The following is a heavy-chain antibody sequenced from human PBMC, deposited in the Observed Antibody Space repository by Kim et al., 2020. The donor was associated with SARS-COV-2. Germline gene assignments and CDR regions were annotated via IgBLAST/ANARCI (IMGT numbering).Heavy chain of an antibody. CDR1: GFTFSSYA. CDR2: ISGSGGST. V-gene: IGHV3-23*01. Sequence: GGSLRLSCAASGFTFSSYAMSWVRQAPGKGLEWVSAISGSGGSTYYADSVKGRFTISRDNSKNTLYLQMNSLRAEDTAVYYCAKVSLDWAWIGDDFDYWGQGTLVTVSS. J-gene: IGHJ4*02. D-gene: IGHD5-12*01. CDR3: AKVSLDWAWIGDDFDY.